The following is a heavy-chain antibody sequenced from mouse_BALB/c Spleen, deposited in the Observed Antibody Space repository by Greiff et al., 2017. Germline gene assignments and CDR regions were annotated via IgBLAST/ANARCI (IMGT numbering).Heavy chain of an antibody. J-gene: IGHJ3*01. CDR2: IDPANGNT. CDR3: ASDGYYDGFAY. Sequence: EVQLQQSGAELVKPGASVKLSCTASGFNIKDTYMHWVKQRPEQGLEWIGRIDPANGNTKYDPKFQGKATITADTSSNTAYLQLSSLTSEDTAVYYCASDGYYDGFAYWGQGTLVTVSA. V-gene: IGHV14-3*02. CDR1: GFNIKDTY. D-gene: IGHD2-3*01.